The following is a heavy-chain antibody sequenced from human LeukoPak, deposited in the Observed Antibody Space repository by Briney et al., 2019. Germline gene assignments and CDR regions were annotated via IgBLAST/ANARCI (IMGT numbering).Heavy chain of an antibody. V-gene: IGHV4-59*01. CDR3: ARDEEGYCSGGSCYQSYYYGMDV. D-gene: IGHD2-15*01. Sequence: SETLSLTCTVSGGSISSYYWSWIRQPPGKGLEWIGYIYYSGSTNYNPSLKSRVTISVDTSKNQFSLKLSSVTAADTAVYYCARDEEGYCSGGSCYQSYYYGMDVWGKGTTVTVSS. J-gene: IGHJ6*04. CDR2: IYYSGST. CDR1: GGSISSYY.